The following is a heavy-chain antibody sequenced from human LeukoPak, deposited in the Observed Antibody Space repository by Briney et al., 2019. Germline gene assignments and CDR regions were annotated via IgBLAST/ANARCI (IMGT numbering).Heavy chain of an antibody. J-gene: IGHJ4*02. CDR1: GFTCSGSA. Sequence: PGGSLRLSCAASGFTCSGSAMHWVRQASGKGLEWVGRIRSKANSYATAYAASVKGRFTISRDDSKNTAYLQMNSLKTEDTAVYYCTSVLPGYSSGWFDWGQGTLVTVSS. D-gene: IGHD6-19*01. CDR2: IRSKANSYAT. CDR3: TSVLPGYSSGWFD. V-gene: IGHV3-73*01.